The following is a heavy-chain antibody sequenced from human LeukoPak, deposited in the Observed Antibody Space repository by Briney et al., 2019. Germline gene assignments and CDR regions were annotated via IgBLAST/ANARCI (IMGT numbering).Heavy chain of an antibody. CDR1: GGSFSGYY. CDR2: INHSGST. J-gene: IGHJ6*03. V-gene: IGHV4-34*01. D-gene: IGHD5-12*01. Sequence: PSETLSLTCAVYGGSFSGYYWSWIRQPPGKGLEWIGEINHSGSTNYNPSLKSRVTISVDTSKNQFSLKLSSVTAADTAVYYCARGSRLRRYYYYYYMDVWGKGTTVTVSS. CDR3: ARGSRLRRYYYYYYMDV.